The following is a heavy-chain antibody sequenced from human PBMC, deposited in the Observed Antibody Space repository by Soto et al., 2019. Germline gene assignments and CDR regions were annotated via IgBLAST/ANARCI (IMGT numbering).Heavy chain of an antibody. V-gene: IGHV3-9*01. D-gene: IGHD3-16*01. CDR2: ISWNSGSI. Sequence: EVQLVESGGGLVQPGRSLRLSCAASGFTFDDYAMHWVRQAPGKGLEWVSGISWNSGSIGYADSVKGRFTISRDNAKNSLYLQMNSLRAEDTALYYCAKDIGGNQSWYFDLWGRGTLVTVSS. CDR1: GFTFDDYA. J-gene: IGHJ2*01. CDR3: AKDIGGNQSWYFDL.